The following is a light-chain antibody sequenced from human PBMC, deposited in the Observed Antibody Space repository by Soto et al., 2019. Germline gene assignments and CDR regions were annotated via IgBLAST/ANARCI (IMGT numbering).Light chain of an antibody. J-gene: IGKJ1*01. V-gene: IGKV1-5*01. CDR1: QTISNL. CDR3: QQYKSYSPRT. CDR2: DAS. Sequence: IQLTQSPSSLSASVGDRVTITCRASQTISNLLAWYQQRPGKAPQLLISDASRLESGVPSRFSGSGSGTEFTLTISSLQPDDSATYYCQQYKSYSPRTFGQGTKVDI.